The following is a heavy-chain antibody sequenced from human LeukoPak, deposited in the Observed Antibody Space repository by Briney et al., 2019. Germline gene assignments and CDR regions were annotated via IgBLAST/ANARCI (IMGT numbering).Heavy chain of an antibody. D-gene: IGHD3-3*01. CDR2: MNPNSGNI. V-gene: IGHV1-8*01. CDR1: GYTFTSYD. J-gene: IGHJ4*02. CDR3: ASAYYDFWSGYKGYFDY. Sequence: ASVKVSCKASGYTFTSYDINWVRQATGQGLEWMGWMNPNSGNIGYAQKFQGRVTMTRNTSISTAYMELSSLRSEDTAVYCCASAYYDFWSGYKGYFDYWGQGTLVTVSS.